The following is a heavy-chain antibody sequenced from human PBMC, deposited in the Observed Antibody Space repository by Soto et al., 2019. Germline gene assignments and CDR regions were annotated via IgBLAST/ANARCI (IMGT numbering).Heavy chain of an antibody. V-gene: IGHV3-9*01. CDR2: ISWNSNNI. J-gene: IGHJ4*02. CDR1: GFTFDDYA. D-gene: IGHD2-2*01. Sequence: PGGSLRLACEASGFTFDDYARHWVRQAPGKGLEWVSGISWNSNNIGYADSVKGRFTISRDNAKNSLYLQMNSLRAEDTALYYCAKGYCSSTSCSVDSWGLETLVPVSS. CDR3: AKGYCSSTSCSVDS.